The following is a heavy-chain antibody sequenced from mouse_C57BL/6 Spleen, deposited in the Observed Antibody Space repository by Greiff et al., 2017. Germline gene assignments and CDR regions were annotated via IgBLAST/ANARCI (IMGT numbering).Heavy chain of an antibody. D-gene: IGHD1-1*02. CDR1: GFTFSNYW. J-gene: IGHJ2*01. CDR2: IRLKSDNYAT. V-gene: IGHV6-3*01. Sequence: EVMLVESGGGLVQPGGSMKLSCVASGFTFSNYWMNLVRQSPEKGLEWVAQIRLKSDNYATHYAESVKGRFTISRDDSKSSVYLQMNNLRAEDTGIYYCTGRYYGPYFDYWGQGTTLTVSS. CDR3: TGRYYGPYFDY.